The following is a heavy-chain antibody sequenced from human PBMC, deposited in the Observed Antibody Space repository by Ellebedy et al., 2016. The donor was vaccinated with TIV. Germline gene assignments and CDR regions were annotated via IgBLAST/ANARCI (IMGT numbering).Heavy chain of an antibody. CDR3: ARDAEVGSSWLFDY. D-gene: IGHD6-13*01. Sequence: AASVKVSCKASGYTFTSYYMHWVRQAPGQGLEWMGIINPSGGSTSYAQKFQGRVTMTEETSTDTAYMELSRLRSDDTAVYYCARDAEVGSSWLFDYWGQGTLVTVSS. CDR1: GYTFTSYY. CDR2: INPSGGST. V-gene: IGHV1-46*01. J-gene: IGHJ4*02.